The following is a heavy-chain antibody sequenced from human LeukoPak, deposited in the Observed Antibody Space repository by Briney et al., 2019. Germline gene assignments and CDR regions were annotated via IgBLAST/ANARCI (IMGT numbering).Heavy chain of an antibody. V-gene: IGHV4-34*01. CDR1: GGSFRGYY. CDR3: ARGSYHEQWLVPDWFDP. Sequence: ETLSLTCAVYGGSFRGYYWSWIRQPPGKGLEWIGEINHSGSTNYNPSLKSRVTISVDTSKNQFSLKLSSVTAADTAVYYCARGSYHEQWLVPDWFDPWGQGTLVTVSS. D-gene: IGHD6-19*01. CDR2: INHSGST. J-gene: IGHJ5*02.